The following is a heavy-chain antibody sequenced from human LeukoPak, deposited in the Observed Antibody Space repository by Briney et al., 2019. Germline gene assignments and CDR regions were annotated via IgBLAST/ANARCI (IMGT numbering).Heavy chain of an antibody. CDR3: ARLRFPGHFDY. CDR1: GYTFTSYG. V-gene: IGHV1-18*01. CDR2: ISAYNADT. D-gene: IGHD5-12*01. J-gene: IGHJ4*02. Sequence: ASVKVSCKASGYTFTSYGISWVRQAPGQGLEWMGWISAYNADTNYAPKLQGRVTVTTDTSTSTAYMELRSLRSDDTAVYYCARLRFPGHFDYWGQGTLVTVSS.